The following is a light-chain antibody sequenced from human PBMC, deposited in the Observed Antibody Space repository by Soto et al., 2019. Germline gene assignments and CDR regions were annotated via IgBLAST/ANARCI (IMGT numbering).Light chain of an antibody. CDR3: QQSYSTPWT. CDR1: QSVAKY. Sequence: DIQMTQSPSSLSASVGDRVTITCRATQSVAKYVNWYQQKPGQAPNLLIYTSSNLQSGVPSRFTGSGFVTDFTLTISSLQPEDFASYYCQQSYSTPWTFGQGTKVEIK. V-gene: IGKV1-39*01. J-gene: IGKJ1*01. CDR2: TSS.